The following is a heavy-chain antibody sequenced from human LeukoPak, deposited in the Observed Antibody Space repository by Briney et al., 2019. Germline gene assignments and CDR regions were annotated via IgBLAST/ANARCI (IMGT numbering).Heavy chain of an antibody. J-gene: IGHJ5*02. CDR2: INHSAST. D-gene: IGHD5-12*01. Sequence: SETLSLTCAVYGGSFSGYYWSWIRQPPVKGLEWIGEINHSASTNYNPSLKSRVTISVDTSKNQFSLKLSSVTAADTAVYYCARDLGGYSGYDYKSDNWFDPWGQGTLVTVSS. V-gene: IGHV4-34*01. CDR1: GGSFSGYY. CDR3: ARDLGGYSGYDYKSDNWFDP.